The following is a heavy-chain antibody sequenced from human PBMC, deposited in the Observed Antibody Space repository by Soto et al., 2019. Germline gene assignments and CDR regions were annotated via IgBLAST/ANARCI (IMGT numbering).Heavy chain of an antibody. J-gene: IGHJ3*01. D-gene: IGHD1-26*01. CDR1: GFSLSTHGVG. CDR3: ARSRAAWVNAFDV. CDR2: YFWDDDT. V-gene: IGHV2-5*02. Sequence: QITLKESGPTLVKPTETLTLTCTFSGFSLSTHGVGVGWIRQPPGKALEWLAIYFWDDDTRYSLSLKSRLTITQDTSRNQVVLTMANLDPADTATYYCARSRAAWVNAFDVWGQGTMVTVSS.